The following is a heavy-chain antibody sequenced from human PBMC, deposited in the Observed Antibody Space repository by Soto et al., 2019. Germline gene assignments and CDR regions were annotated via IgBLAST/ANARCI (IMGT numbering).Heavy chain of an antibody. J-gene: IGHJ4*02. D-gene: IGHD5-12*01. Sequence: QVQLVQSGAEVKKPGSSVKVSCKASGGTFSTSTFTWVRQAPGQGLEWMGRTIPLLNVADYAQDFQGRVTSTADKSTSTAYMELTSLTCKDTAVYYCVRDYPIGSTYGGYDAIDSWGQGTLVTVSS. CDR2: TIPLLNVA. CDR1: GGTFSTST. CDR3: VRDYPIGSTYGGYDAIDS. V-gene: IGHV1-69*08.